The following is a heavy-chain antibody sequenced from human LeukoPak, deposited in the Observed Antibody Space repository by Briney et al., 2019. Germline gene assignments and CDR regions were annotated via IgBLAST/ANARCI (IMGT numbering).Heavy chain of an antibody. CDR3: ATSRVILSGYYRHAFDI. V-gene: IGHV1-69*06. D-gene: IGHD3-9*01. Sequence: ASVKVSCKASGGTFDTYAISWVRQAPGQRLEWIGLFIPIFGAPNFAQKFQGRVTITADKSTSTVYMELRSVRSDDTAVYYCATSRVILSGYYRHAFDIWGQGTVVTVSS. CDR1: GGTFDTYA. J-gene: IGHJ3*02. CDR2: FIPIFGAP.